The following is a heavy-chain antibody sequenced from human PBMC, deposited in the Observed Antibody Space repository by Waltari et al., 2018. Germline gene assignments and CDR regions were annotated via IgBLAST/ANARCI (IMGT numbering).Heavy chain of an antibody. V-gene: IGHV1-8*01. CDR1: GYTFTSYD. D-gene: IGHD6-13*01. J-gene: IGHJ1*01. CDR3: ARNKAAAGSIQH. Sequence: QVQLVQSGAEGKKPGASVKVSCKASGYTFTSYDINWVRQATGQGLEWMGGMNPNSGNTGYAQKFQGRVTMTRNTSISTAYMELSSLRSEDTAVYYCARNKAAAGSIQHWGQGTLVTVSS. CDR2: MNPNSGNT.